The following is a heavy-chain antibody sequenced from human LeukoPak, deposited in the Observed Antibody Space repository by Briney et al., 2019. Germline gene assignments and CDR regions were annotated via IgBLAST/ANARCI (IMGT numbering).Heavy chain of an antibody. Sequence: PGGSLRLSCAASGFTFRRYWMSWVRQAPGKGLEWVANIKQDGSEKYYVDSVKGRFTISRDNAKNSLYLQMNSLRAEDTAVYYCARTGLEDCGGDCYSDWGQGTLVTVSS. D-gene: IGHD2-21*02. J-gene: IGHJ4*02. V-gene: IGHV3-7*01. CDR2: IKQDGSEK. CDR3: ARTGLEDCGGDCYSD. CDR1: GFTFRRYW.